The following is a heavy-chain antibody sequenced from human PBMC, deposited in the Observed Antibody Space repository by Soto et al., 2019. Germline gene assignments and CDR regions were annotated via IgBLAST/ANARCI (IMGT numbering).Heavy chain of an antibody. Sequence: QVQLLQSGPEVKKPGASVKVSCRAFGYRFTEFGISWVRQAPGQGLEWVGWSRADNSHPKYAKRLQVRVNVTTDTSSNTAYMELTSLTSADTAVYYCARAADRFDFVWGSIDALDSWGQGAVVFVSS. CDR3: ARAADRFDFVWGSIDALDS. CDR2: SRADNSHP. V-gene: IGHV1-18*01. J-gene: IGHJ3*02. CDR1: GYRFTEFG. D-gene: IGHD3-16*01.